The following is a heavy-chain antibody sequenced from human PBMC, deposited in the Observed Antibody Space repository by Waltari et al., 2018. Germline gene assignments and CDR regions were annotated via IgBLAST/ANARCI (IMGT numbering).Heavy chain of an antibody. CDR1: GGSISSYY. V-gene: IGHV4-59*01. CDR2: IYYSGST. J-gene: IGHJ4*02. CDR3: ARALGLSTDY. Sequence: QVQLQESGPGLVKPSETLSLTCTVSGGSISSYYWSWIRQPPGKGLEWIGYIYYSGSTNYNPPLKSRVTISVDTSKNQFSLKLSSVTAADTAVYYCARALGLSTDYWGQGTLVTVSS. D-gene: IGHD5-18*01.